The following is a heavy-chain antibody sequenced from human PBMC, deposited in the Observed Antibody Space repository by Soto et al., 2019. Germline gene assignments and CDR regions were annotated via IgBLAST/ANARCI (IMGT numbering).Heavy chain of an antibody. D-gene: IGHD2-2*01. CDR3: AREIASPYFPLDH. V-gene: IGHV3-23*01. J-gene: IGHJ4*02. CDR1: GFTFSDYA. Sequence: GGSLRLSCAASGFTFSDYAITWVRQAPGKGPEWVSTISGSGGSTYYADSVKGRFTISSDNSKNTVTLQMNSLRAEDAAIYYCAREIASPYFPLDHWGQGTLVTVSS. CDR2: ISGSGGST.